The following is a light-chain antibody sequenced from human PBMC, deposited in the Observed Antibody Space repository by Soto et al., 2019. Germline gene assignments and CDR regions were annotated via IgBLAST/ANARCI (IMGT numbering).Light chain of an antibody. J-gene: IGLJ1*01. CDR1: SSDVGGYNY. CDR2: DVS. CDR3: SSYTSSSTPYV. V-gene: IGLV2-14*01. Sequence: QSALTKPASVSGSPGQSITISCTRTSSDVGGYNYVSWYQQHPGKAPKLMIYDVSNRPSGVSNRFSGSKSGNTASLTISGPQAEDEADYYCSSYTSSSTPYVFGTGTKVTVL.